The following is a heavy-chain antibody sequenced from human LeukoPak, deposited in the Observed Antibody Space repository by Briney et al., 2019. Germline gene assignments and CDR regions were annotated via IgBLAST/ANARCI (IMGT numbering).Heavy chain of an antibody. V-gene: IGHV1-2*02. CDR2: INPNSGGT. CDR3: ARQGPYGSGSYYNVGDFDY. D-gene: IGHD3-10*01. Sequence: ASVKVSCKASGYTFTGYYMHWVRQAPGQGLEWMGWINPNSGGTNYAQKFQGRVTMTRDTSISTAYMELSRLRSDDTAVYYCARQGPYGSGSYYNVGDFDYWGQGTLVTVSS. CDR1: GYTFTGYY. J-gene: IGHJ4*02.